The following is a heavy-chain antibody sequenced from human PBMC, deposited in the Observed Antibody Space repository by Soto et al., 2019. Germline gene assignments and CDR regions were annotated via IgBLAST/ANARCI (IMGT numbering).Heavy chain of an antibody. V-gene: IGHV3-23*01. CDR1: GFTFSSYA. Sequence: EVQLLESGGGLVQPGGSLRLSCAASGFTFSSYAMSWVRQAPGKELEWVSAISGSGGSTYYADSVKGRFTISRDNSKNTLYLQMNSLRAEDTAVYYCAGERGYYYYYGMDVWGQGTTVTVSS. CDR2: ISGSGGST. CDR3: AGERGYYYYYGMDV. D-gene: IGHD7-27*01. J-gene: IGHJ6*02.